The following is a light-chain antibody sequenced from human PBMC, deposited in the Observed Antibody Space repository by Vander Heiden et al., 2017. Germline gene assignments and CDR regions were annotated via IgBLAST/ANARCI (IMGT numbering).Light chain of an antibody. J-gene: IGLJ3*02. CDR2: SNN. CDR1: SSNIVSNY. V-gene: IGLV1-47*02. Sequence: QSVLTQPPSASGTPGQRVTSSCSGSSSNIVSNYVYWYQQLPGTAPKLLIYSNNQRPSGVPARFSGSKSGTSASLAISGLRSEDEADYYCAAWDDSLSSWVFGGGTKLTVL. CDR3: AAWDDSLSSWV.